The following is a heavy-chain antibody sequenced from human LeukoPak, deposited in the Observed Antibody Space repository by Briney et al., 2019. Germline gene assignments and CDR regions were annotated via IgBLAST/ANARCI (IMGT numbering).Heavy chain of an antibody. V-gene: IGHV4-39*01. CDR3: TRRVKNWNDDGEIDY. Sequence: SETLSLTCTVSGGSISSSSYHWGWIRQPPGKGLEWIGSIYYIGSTYYNPSLKSRVTISVDKYKNQFSLKLTSVTAADTAVYYCTRRVKNWNDDGEIDYWGQGTLVTVSS. D-gene: IGHD1-1*01. CDR2: IYYIGST. J-gene: IGHJ4*02. CDR1: GGSISSSSYH.